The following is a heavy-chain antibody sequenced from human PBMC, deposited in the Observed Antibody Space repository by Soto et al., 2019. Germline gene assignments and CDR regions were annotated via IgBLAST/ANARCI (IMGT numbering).Heavy chain of an antibody. D-gene: IGHD6-19*01. V-gene: IGHV4-61*08. CDR3: ARVPPQWRMYYYYGMDV. J-gene: IGHJ6*02. Sequence: SETLSLSCAVSGGSISSGGYSWSWIRQPPGKGLEWIGYIYYSGSTNYNPSLKSRVTISVDTSKNQFSLKLSSVTAADTAVYYCARVPPQWRMYYYYGMDVWGQGTTVTVSS. CDR1: GGSISSGGYS. CDR2: IYYSGST.